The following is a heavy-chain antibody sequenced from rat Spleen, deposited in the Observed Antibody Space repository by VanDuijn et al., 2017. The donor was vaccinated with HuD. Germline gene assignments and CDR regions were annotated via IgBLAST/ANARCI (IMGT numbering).Heavy chain of an antibody. CDR1: GFSLTSYH. J-gene: IGHJ4*01. Sequence: VQPSQTLSLTCTVSGFSLTSYHVHWVRQPPGKGLEWMGVMWSGGSTAYNSALKSRLSISRDTSKSQVFLKINSLQTEDTAIYYCTRGGGYVMDAWGQGASVTVSS. V-gene: IGHV2S63*01. CDR3: TRGGGYVMDA. D-gene: IGHD1-11*01. CDR2: MWSGGST.